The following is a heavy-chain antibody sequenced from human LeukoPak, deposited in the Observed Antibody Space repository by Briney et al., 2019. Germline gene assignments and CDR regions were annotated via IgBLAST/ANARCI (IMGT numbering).Heavy chain of an antibody. J-gene: IGHJ5*02. CDR1: GFSLTNNGEG. CDR2: LYWDDDN. V-gene: IGHV2-5*02. Sequence: SCPKPANPTQTLTLTCTFSGFSLTNNGEGVGWVRQPPGKPMEKLALLYWDDDNRYQPSQETRLNVTKDCFRNQVVLTMTNMDPATTGTYYCVHTVSTFGVDIRDWFDPWGPGTLVTVS. D-gene: IGHD3-3*01. CDR3: VHTVSTFGVDIRDWFDP.